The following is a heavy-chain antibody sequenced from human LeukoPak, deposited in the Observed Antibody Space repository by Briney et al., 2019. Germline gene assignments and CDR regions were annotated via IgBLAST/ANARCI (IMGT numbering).Heavy chain of an antibody. CDR1: GGSFSGYY. D-gene: IGHD3-22*01. V-gene: IGHV4-59*10. CDR2: IYTSGST. J-gene: IGHJ4*02. Sequence: SETLSLTCAVYGGSFSGYYWSWIRQLAGKGLEWIGRIYTSGSTNYNPSLKSRVTMSVDTSKNQFSLKLSSVTAADTAVYYCARGYDSSGYYYFFDYWGQGTLVTVSS. CDR3: ARGYDSSGYYYFFDY.